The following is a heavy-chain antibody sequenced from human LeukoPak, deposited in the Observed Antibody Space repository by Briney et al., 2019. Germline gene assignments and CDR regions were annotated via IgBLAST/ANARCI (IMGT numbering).Heavy chain of an antibody. CDR1: GGTFSSYA. D-gene: IGHD6-13*01. CDR2: IIPILRIA. J-gene: IGHJ4*02. CDR3: ARDRSLGQQLGYFDY. Sequence: ASVKVSCKASGGTFSSYAISWVRQALGQGLEWMGRIIPILRIANYAQKFQGRVTITADKSTSTAYMELSSLRSEDTAVYYCARDRSLGQQLGYFDYWGQETLVTVSS. V-gene: IGHV1-69*04.